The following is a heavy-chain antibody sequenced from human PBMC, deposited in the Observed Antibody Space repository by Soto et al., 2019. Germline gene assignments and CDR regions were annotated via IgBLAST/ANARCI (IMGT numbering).Heavy chain of an antibody. CDR3: ASIAARNYYGMDV. J-gene: IGHJ6*02. Sequence: GGSLRLSCAASGFTFSSYEMNWVRQAPGKGLEWVSYISSSGSTIYYADSVKGRFTISRDNAKNSLYLQMNSLRAEDTAVYYCASIAARNYYGMDVWGQGTTVTVSS. CDR1: GFTFSSYE. CDR2: ISSSGSTI. D-gene: IGHD6-6*01. V-gene: IGHV3-48*03.